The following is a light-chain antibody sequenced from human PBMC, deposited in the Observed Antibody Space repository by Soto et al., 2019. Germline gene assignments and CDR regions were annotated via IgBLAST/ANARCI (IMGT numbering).Light chain of an antibody. J-gene: IGKJ2*01. Sequence: DIVMTQSQDSLAVSLGERATINCKSSQSVLYSSNNKNYLAWYQQKPGQPPKLLIYWASTRESGVPDRFSGSGSGTDFTLPISSLQAEDVAVYYCQQYYSTLPYTFGQGTKLEIK. CDR2: WAS. V-gene: IGKV4-1*01. CDR3: QQYYSTLPYT. CDR1: QSVLYSSNNKNY.